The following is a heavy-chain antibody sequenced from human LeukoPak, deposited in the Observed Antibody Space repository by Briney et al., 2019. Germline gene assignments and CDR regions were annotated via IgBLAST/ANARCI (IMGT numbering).Heavy chain of an antibody. Sequence: PGGSLRLSCVVSGVIISSDRMQWVRQAPGKGLVWVSRINSDGSSRDYADSVKGRFTISRDNSKNTLYLQMNSLRAEDTAVYYCARDSDCSSTSCYAPEYFQHWGQGTLVTVSS. J-gene: IGHJ1*01. CDR3: ARDSDCSSTSCYAPEYFQH. V-gene: IGHV3-74*01. CDR2: INSDGSSR. D-gene: IGHD2-2*01. CDR1: GVIISSDR.